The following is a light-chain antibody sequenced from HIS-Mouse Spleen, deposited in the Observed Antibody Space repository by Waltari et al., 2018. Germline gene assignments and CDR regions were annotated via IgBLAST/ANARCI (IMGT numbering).Light chain of an antibody. J-gene: IGLJ2*01. CDR1: ALPKKY. CDR2: EDS. CDR3: YSTDSSGNHRV. Sequence: SYELTQPPSVSVSPGQTARITCSGDALPKKYAYWYQQKSGQAPVLGIYEDSKRPSGIPGGFSGSSSGTMATLTISGAQVEDEAYYYCYSTDSSGNHRVFGGGTKLTVL. V-gene: IGLV3-10*01.